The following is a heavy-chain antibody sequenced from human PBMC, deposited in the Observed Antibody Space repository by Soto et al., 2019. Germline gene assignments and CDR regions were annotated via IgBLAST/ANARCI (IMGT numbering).Heavy chain of an antibody. V-gene: IGHV3-33*01. D-gene: IGHD5-18*01. CDR3: ARDGYGYYFDY. CDR2: IWYDGSNK. Sequence: ESGGGVVQPGRSLRLSCAASGFTFSSYGMHWVRQAPGKGLEWVAVIWYDGSNKYYADSVKGRFTISRDNSKNTLYLQMNSLRAEDTAVYYCARDGYGYYFDYWGQGTLVTVSS. CDR1: GFTFSSYG. J-gene: IGHJ4*02.